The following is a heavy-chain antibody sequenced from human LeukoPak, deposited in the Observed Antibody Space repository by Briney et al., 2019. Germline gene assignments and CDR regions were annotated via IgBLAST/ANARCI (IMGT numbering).Heavy chain of an antibody. J-gene: IGHJ4*02. V-gene: IGHV1-2*02. Sequence: ASVKVSCKASGYTFTGYYMHWVRQAPGQGLEWMGWINPNSGGTNYAQKFQGRVTMTRDTSISTAYMELSRLRSDDTAVYYCARDYYDSSVQGYWGQGTLVTVSS. CDR3: ARDYYDSSVQGY. CDR1: GYTFTGYY. CDR2: INPNSGGT. D-gene: IGHD3-22*01.